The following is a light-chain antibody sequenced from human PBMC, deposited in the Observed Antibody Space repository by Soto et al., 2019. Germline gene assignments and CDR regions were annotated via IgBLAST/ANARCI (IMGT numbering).Light chain of an antibody. V-gene: IGKV3-20*01. CDR3: QQYDSSPRT. J-gene: IGKJ1*01. CDR1: QSVNSVY. Sequence: EIVLTQSPGTLSLSPGERATLSCRASQSVNSVYLAWYQQKPGQAPRLLIYGASSRATGIPDRFSGSGSGTDFTLTISRLDPEDFAVYFCQQYDSSPRTF. CDR2: GAS.